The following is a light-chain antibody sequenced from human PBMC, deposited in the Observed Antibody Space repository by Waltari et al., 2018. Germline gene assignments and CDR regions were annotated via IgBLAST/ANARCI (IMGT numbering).Light chain of an antibody. Sequence: EIVLTQSPGTLSLSPGERATLYCRASQSVWRTLAWYQQKPGQAPRLLIYDASSRATGVPDRCSGSGSGTDFSLTISRLEPEDFAVYYCQKYGTLPATFGQGTTVEIK. J-gene: IGKJ1*01. CDR3: QKYGTLPAT. V-gene: IGKV3-20*01. CDR1: QSVWRT. CDR2: DAS.